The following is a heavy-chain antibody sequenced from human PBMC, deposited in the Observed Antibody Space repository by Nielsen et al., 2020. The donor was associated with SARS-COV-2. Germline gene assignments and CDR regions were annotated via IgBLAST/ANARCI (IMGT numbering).Heavy chain of an antibody. D-gene: IGHD3-9*01. CDR1: GFTFSTYA. Sequence: GSLRLSCAASGFTFSTYAMSWVRQAPGKGLEFVSSLTGDGATTYYADSVKGRFSSSRDNSKNTLYLQMNSLRAEDTAVYYCAIQAGGYFYPLDFWGQGTLVTVSS. CDR3: AIQAGGYFYPLDF. V-gene: IGHV3-23*01. J-gene: IGHJ4*02. CDR2: LTGDGATT.